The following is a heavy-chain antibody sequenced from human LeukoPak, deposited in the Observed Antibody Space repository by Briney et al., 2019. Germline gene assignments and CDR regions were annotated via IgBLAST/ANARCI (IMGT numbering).Heavy chain of an antibody. J-gene: IGHJ4*02. CDR2: IKSKTDGGTT. CDR1: GVTFSNAW. CDR3: TSTYGYGDYVALDY. Sequence: GGSLRLSCAASGVTFSNAWMSWVRQAPGKGLEWVGRIKSKTDGGTTDYAAPVKGRFTISRDDSKNTLYLQMNSLKTEDTAVYYCTSTYGYGDYVALDYWGQGTLVTVSS. V-gene: IGHV3-15*01. D-gene: IGHD4-17*01.